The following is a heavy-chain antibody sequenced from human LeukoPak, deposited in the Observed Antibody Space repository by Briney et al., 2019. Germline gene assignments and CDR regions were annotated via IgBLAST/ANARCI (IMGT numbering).Heavy chain of an antibody. CDR3: ALSPPSYYDSSGYYFDY. V-gene: IGHV4-34*01. Sequence: SETLSLTCAVYGGSFSGYYWSWIRQPPGKGLEWIGEVNHSGSTNYNPSLKSRVTISVDTSKNQFSLKLSSVTAADTAVYYCALSPPSYYDSSGYYFDYWGQGTLVTVSS. D-gene: IGHD3-22*01. CDR1: GGSFSGYY. CDR2: VNHSGST. J-gene: IGHJ4*02.